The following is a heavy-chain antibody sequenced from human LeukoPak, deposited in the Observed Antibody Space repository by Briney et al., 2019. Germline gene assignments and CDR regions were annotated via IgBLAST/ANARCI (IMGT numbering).Heavy chain of an antibody. CDR2: INPSGGST. CDR1: GYTFTGYY. CDR3: ARGKKYDSSGYYRAFYAFDI. Sequence: ASVKVSCKASGYTFTGYYMHWVRQAPGQGLEWMGIINPSGGSTSYAQKFQGRVTMTRDMSTSTVYMELSSLRSEDTAVYYCARGKKYDSSGYYRAFYAFDIWGQGTMVTVSS. D-gene: IGHD3-22*01. V-gene: IGHV1-46*01. J-gene: IGHJ3*02.